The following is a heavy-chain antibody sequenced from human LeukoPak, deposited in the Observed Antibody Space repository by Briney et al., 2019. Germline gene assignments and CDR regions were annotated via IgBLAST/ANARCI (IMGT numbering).Heavy chain of an antibody. J-gene: IGHJ6*02. CDR3: TTVEGATLYYYYGMDV. CDR2: IKSKTDGATT. CDR1: GFTFSNAW. V-gene: IGHV3-15*01. D-gene: IGHD1-26*01. Sequence: GGSLRLSCAASGFTFSNAWMSWVRQAPGKGLEWVAHIKSKTDGATTDYAAPVKGRFTISRDDSKNTLYLQMNSLKTEDTAVYYCTTVEGATLYYYYGMDVWGQGTTVTVSS.